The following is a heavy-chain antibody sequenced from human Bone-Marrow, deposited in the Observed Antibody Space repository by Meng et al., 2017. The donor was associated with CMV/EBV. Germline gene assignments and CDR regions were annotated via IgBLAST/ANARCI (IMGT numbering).Heavy chain of an antibody. CDR2: ISAYNGNT. D-gene: IGHD1-26*01. V-gene: IGHV1-18*01. CDR1: GYTFTSYG. J-gene: IGHJ4*02. CDR3: ARDVPELYSGSYCADY. Sequence: ASVKVSCKASGYTFTSYGISWVRQAPGQGLEWMGWISAYNGNTNDAQKLQGRVTMTTDTSTSTAYMELRSLRSDDTAVYYCARDVPELYSGSYCADYWGQGTLVTVSS.